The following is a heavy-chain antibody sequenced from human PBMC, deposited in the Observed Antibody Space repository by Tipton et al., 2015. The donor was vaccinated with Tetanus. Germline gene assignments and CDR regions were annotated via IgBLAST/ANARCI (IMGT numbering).Heavy chain of an antibody. CDR3: ARDGHYDILTGYRRGPGLVY. CDR2: IYYSGST. J-gene: IGHJ4*02. Sequence: TLSLTCTVSGGSVSSGSYYWSWIRQPPGKGLEWIGYIYYSGSTNYNPSLKSRVTISVDTSKNQFSLKLSSVTAADTAVYYCARDGHYDILTGYRRGPGLVYWGQGTLVTVSS. D-gene: IGHD3-9*01. CDR1: GGSVSSGSYY. V-gene: IGHV4-61*01.